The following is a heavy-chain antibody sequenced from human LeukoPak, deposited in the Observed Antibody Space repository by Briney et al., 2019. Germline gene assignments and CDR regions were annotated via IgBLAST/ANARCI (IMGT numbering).Heavy chain of an antibody. V-gene: IGHV3-74*01. CDR1: GFTFSNNW. Sequence: PGGTLRLSCAASGFTFSNNWMHWVRQAPGKGLVWVSRINSDGRTTTYADSVKGRFTISRDNAKNTLYLQMNSLRAEDTAVYYCAMIIEGCGQGTLVTVSS. D-gene: IGHD3-22*01. J-gene: IGHJ4*02. CDR3: AMIIEG. CDR2: INSDGRTT.